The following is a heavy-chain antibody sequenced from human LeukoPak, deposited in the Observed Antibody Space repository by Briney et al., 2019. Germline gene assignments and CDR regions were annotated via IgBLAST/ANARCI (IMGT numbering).Heavy chain of an antibody. CDR2: IYHSGST. CDR1: GGSISSGGYY. CDR3: ARDRSIAAADEGGGYFDY. J-gene: IGHJ4*02. V-gene: IGHV4-30-2*01. D-gene: IGHD6-13*01. Sequence: PSETLSLTCTVSGGSISSGGYYWSWIRQPPGKGLEWIGYIYHSGSTYYNPSLKSRVTISVDRSKNQFSLKLSSVTAADTAVYYCARDRSIAAADEGGGYFDYWGQGTLVTVSS.